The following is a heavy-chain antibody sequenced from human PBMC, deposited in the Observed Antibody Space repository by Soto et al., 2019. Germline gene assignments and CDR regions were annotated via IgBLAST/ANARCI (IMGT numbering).Heavy chain of an antibody. D-gene: IGHD1-1*01. J-gene: IGHJ4*02. CDR1: GYTFTSYY. V-gene: IGHV1-46*03. CDR3: SRGYPPRDQLGNLPGAF. CDR2: INPSGGST. Sequence: QVQLVQSGAEVMQPGASVKVSCKASGYTFTSYYIQWVRQAPGQGLEWMGIINPSGGSTNYAQKVQGRVTMTRDTSTSTVYMELSSLRSEDTAIYYCSRGYPPRDQLGNLPGAFWGQGTLVTVSS.